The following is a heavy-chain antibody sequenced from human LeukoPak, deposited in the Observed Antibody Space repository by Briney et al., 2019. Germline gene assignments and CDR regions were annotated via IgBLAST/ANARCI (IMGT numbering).Heavy chain of an antibody. V-gene: IGHV3-74*01. CDR3: ARGGGPPEALGDVFEI. D-gene: IGHD3-16*01. J-gene: IGHJ3*02. CDR2: INSDGSST. Sequence: PGGSLRLSCAASEFTFSTFWMHWVRQVPGKGLVWVSRINSDGSSTNYADSVKGRFTISRDNAKNTLYLQMNSLSAEHTSVYSCARGGGPPEALGDVFEIWGQGTMVTVSS. CDR1: EFTFSTFW.